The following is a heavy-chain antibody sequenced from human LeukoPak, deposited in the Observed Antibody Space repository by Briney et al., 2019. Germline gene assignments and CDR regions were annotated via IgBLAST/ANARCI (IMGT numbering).Heavy chain of an antibody. CDR3: ARVGYYGSGSYDY. V-gene: IGHV3-21*01. D-gene: IGHD3-10*01. CDR2: ISSSSSYI. CDR1: GFTFSSYS. Sequence: GGSLRLSCAASGFTFSSYSMNWVRQAPGKGLEWVSSISSSSSYIHYADSVKGRFTISRDNAKNSLYLQMNSLRAEDTAVYYCARVGYYGSGSYDYWGQGTLVTVSS. J-gene: IGHJ4*02.